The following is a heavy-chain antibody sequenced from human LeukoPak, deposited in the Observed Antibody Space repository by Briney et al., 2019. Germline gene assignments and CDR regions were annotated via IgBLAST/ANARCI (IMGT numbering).Heavy chain of an antibody. CDR1: GGSISSYY. CDR3: ARMAYDTSGSCYFDY. V-gene: IGHV4-4*08. Sequence: SETLSLTCTVSGGSISSYYWSWIRQPPGKGLEWIGYIYHSGSTNYNPPLKSRVTISVDTSKNQFSLKLSSVTAADTAVYYCARMAYDTSGSCYFDYWGQGTLFTVSS. D-gene: IGHD3-22*01. J-gene: IGHJ4*02. CDR2: IYHSGST.